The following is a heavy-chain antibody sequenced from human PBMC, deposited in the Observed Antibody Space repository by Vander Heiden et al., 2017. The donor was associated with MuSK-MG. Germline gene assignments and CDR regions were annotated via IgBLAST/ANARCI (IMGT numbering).Heavy chain of an antibody. CDR2: IKQEGREK. Sequence: EVQLVESGGGLVQPGGSLRLSCVVSGFTFSTYWMNWVRRAPGKGLEWVANIKQEGREKNYVDSVKGRFTSSRDNAKKSMYMKMNSLRAEDTAGYDCARLQAGYWGQGTLVTVSS. CDR1: GFTFSTYW. CDR3: ARLQAGY. V-gene: IGHV3-7*03. J-gene: IGHJ4*02.